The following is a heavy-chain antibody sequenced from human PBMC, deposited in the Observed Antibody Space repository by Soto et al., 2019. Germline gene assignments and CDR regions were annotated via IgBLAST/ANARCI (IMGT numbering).Heavy chain of an antibody. Sequence: QVQLQQWGAGLLRPSETLSLTCAFYGGSFDDFYWSWVRQSPGKGLEWVGEISHDGGTNYSPSLASRVSISVDTSKNQLSLHLRSVTAADTGLYYCARGQLVWYGDLIPYHRDMDVWGQGTTVTVSS. CDR1: GGSFDDFY. CDR2: ISHDGGT. D-gene: IGHD3-10*01. CDR3: ARGQLVWYGDLIPYHRDMDV. V-gene: IGHV4-34*02. J-gene: IGHJ6*02.